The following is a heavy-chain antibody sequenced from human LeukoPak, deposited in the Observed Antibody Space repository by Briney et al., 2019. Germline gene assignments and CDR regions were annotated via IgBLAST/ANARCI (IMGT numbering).Heavy chain of an antibody. Sequence: SETLSLTCTVSGGSISSYYWSWIRQPPGKGLEWIGYIYYSGSTNYNPSLKSRVTISVGTSKNQFSLKLSSVTAADTAVYYCASLDTAMVLIYWGQGTLVTVSS. V-gene: IGHV4-59*01. CDR1: GGSISSYY. J-gene: IGHJ4*02. CDR2: IYYSGST. CDR3: ASLDTAMVLIY. D-gene: IGHD5-18*01.